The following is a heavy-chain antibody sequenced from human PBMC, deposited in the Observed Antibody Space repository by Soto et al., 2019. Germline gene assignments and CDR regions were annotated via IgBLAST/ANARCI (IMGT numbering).Heavy chain of an antibody. CDR2: ISSSSSYI. V-gene: IGHV3-21*01. CDR3: ARVSGAGTWH. Sequence: EVQRVESGGGLVKPGGSLRLSCAASGFTFSSYSLNWVRQAPGKGLEWVSSISSSSSYIYYADSVKGRFTITRDNAKNSLYLQLTSLRAEDTAVYYCARVSGAGTWHWGQGTLVTVSS. J-gene: IGHJ4*02. CDR1: GFTFSSYS. D-gene: IGHD6-19*01.